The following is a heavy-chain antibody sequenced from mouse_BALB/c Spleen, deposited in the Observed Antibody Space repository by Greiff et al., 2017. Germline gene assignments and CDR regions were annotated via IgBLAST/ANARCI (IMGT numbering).Heavy chain of an antibody. V-gene: IGHV3-6*02. D-gene: IGHD4-1*01. CDR2: ISYDGSN. CDR3: AGTNWDYAMDY. CDR1: GYSITSGYY. Sequence: EVKLVESGPGLVKPSQSLSLTCSVTGYSITSGYYWNWIRQFPGNKLEWMGYISYDGSNNYNPSLKNRISITRDTSKNQFFLKLNSVTTEDTATYYCAGTNWDYAMDYWGQGTSVTVSS. J-gene: IGHJ4*01.